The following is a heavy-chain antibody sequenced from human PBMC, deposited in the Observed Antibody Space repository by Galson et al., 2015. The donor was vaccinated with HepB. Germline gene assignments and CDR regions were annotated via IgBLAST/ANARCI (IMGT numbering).Heavy chain of an antibody. CDR2: ISAYNGNT. Sequence: SVKVSCKASGYTFTSYGISWVRQAPGQGLECMGWISAYNGNTNYAQKLQGRVTMTTDTSTSTAYMELRSLRSDDTAVYYCARDRIAAAVPYYGMDVWGQGTTVTVSS. V-gene: IGHV1-18*04. J-gene: IGHJ6*02. CDR3: ARDRIAAAVPYYGMDV. CDR1: GYTFTSYG. D-gene: IGHD6-13*01.